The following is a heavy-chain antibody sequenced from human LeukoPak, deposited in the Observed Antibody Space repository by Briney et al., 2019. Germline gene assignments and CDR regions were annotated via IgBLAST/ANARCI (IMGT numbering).Heavy chain of an antibody. V-gene: IGHV3-30*04. CDR1: GFTFSNYA. D-gene: IGHD2-15*01. Sequence: TGGSLRLSCAASGFTFSNYAMHWVRQAPGEGLDWVAAISYDGSSKYYADSVKGRFTISRDNSQNTLYLQMDSLRAEDAAVFYCARGYCSGNTCWKLDYWGQGTLVTVSS. J-gene: IGHJ4*02. CDR3: ARGYCSGNTCWKLDY. CDR2: ISYDGSSK.